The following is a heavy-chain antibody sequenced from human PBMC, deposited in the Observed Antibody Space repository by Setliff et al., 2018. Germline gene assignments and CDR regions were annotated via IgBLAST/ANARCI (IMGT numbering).Heavy chain of an antibody. D-gene: IGHD3-3*01. CDR2: ISHSGDP. J-gene: IGHJ5*02. V-gene: IGHV4-34*01. CDR1: GGSFSGYH. Sequence: ETLSLTCAVYGGSFSGYHWSWIRQPPGKGLEWIGEISHSGDPNYNPSLKSRVTISLDTSKNQFSLKLTSVTAADTAVYYCARAPQYSNFWYALSWFDPWGQGTLVTVSS. CDR3: ARAPQYSNFWYALSWFDP.